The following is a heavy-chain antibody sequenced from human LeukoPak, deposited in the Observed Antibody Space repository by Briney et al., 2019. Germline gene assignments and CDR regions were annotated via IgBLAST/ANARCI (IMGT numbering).Heavy chain of an antibody. V-gene: IGHV1-2*06. CDR3: AREIRRGAGDWFDP. D-gene: IGHD1-26*01. CDR2: INPNGGGT. CDR1: GYTFTGYY. J-gene: IGHJ5*02. Sequence: GASVKVTCKASGYTFTGYYMQWVRQAPGQGLEWMGRINPNGGGTNYAQKFQGRVTVTGDTSISTAYMELSRLRSDDTAVYYCAREIRRGAGDWFDPWGQGTLVTVSS.